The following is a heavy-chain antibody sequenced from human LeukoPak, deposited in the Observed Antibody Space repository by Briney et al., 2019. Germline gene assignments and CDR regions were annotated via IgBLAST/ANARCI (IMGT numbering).Heavy chain of an antibody. CDR3: ARDRAVAGTRWFDP. D-gene: IGHD6-19*01. J-gene: IGHJ5*02. V-gene: IGHV3-66*01. Sequence: GGSLRLSCAASGFTVSSNYMSCVRQSPEKGLEWVSVIYSGGSTYYADSVKGRFTISRDNSKNTLYLQMNSLRAEDTAVYYCARDRAVAGTRWFDPWGQGTLVTVSS. CDR1: GFTVSSNY. CDR2: IYSGGST.